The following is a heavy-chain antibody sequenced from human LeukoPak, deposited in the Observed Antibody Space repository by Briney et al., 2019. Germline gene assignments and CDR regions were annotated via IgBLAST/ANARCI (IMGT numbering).Heavy chain of an antibody. CDR3: ARAITMIVRSYYYYMDV. V-gene: IGHV1-2*02. D-gene: IGHD3-22*01. J-gene: IGHJ6*03. CDR1: GYSFTSYY. CDR2: INPNSGGT. Sequence: GASVKVSCKASGYSFTSYYMHWVRQAPGQGLEWMGWINPNSGGTNYAQKFQGRVTMTRDTSISTAYMELSRLRSDDTAVYYCARAITMIVRSYYYYMDVWGKGTTVTVCS.